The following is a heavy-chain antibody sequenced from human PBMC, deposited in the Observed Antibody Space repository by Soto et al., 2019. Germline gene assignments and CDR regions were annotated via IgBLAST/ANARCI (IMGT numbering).Heavy chain of an antibody. CDR1: GYTFTAYY. CDR2: INPNSGDA. D-gene: IGHD5-12*01. CDR3: ARGERIGCDVDY. V-gene: IGHV1-2*02. Sequence: QVQLVQSGAEVKKPGASVKVSCKASGYTFTAYYIHWVRQAPGQGLEWMGRINPNSGDANHAQKFQGGVTMTRDTSISTADMELSRLKSYDTAVYYCARGERIGCDVDYWGQGSLVTVSS. J-gene: IGHJ4*02.